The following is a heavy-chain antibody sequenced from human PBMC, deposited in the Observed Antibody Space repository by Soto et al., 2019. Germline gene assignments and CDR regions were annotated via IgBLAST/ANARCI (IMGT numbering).Heavy chain of an antibody. CDR1: GYTFTSYG. V-gene: IGHV1-18*01. J-gene: IGHJ6*02. Sequence: ASVKVTCKASGYTFTSYGISWVRQAPGQGLEWMGWISAYNGNTNYAQKLQGRVTMTTDTSTSTAYMELRSLRSDDTAVYYCARRSSGYYYYYYYGMDVWGQGTTVTVSS. CDR3: ARRSSGYYYYYYYGMDV. CDR2: ISAYNGNT. D-gene: IGHD3-22*01.